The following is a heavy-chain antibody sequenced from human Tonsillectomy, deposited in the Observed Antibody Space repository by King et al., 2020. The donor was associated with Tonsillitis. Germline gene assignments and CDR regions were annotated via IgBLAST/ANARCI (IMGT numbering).Heavy chain of an antibody. J-gene: IGHJ5*02. CDR3: AREGDSSGLYHGWFDP. CDR2: IYYSGST. V-gene: IGHV4-31*03. Sequence: VQLQESGPGLVKPSQTLSLTCTVSGGSISSGGYYWSWVRQHPGNGLEWIGYIYYSGSTYYNPSLQRRVTISVDTSKNQFSLKLTSVTAADTAVYYWAREGDSSGLYHGWFDPWGQGTLVTVSS. D-gene: IGHD3-22*01. CDR1: GGSISSGGYY.